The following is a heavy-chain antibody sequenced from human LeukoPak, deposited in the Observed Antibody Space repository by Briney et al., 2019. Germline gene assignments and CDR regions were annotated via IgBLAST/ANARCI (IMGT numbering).Heavy chain of an antibody. J-gene: IGHJ4*02. CDR1: GFTFSSSG. V-gene: IGHV3-23*01. CDR2: ITGSGGST. Sequence: RGPLRLSCAASGFTFSSSGMGWVRQAPGKGLECVSPITGSGGSTSYTDSVKGRFTISRDNPKNTLYLQMNSLRAEDTAVYYCARGRNTGRQFYFDYWGQGTLVTVAS. CDR3: ARGRNTGRQFYFDY. D-gene: IGHD5-18*01.